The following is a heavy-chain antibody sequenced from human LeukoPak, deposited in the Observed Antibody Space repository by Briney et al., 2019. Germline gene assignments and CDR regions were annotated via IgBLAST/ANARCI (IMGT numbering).Heavy chain of an antibody. CDR2: IIPIFGTA. J-gene: IGHJ5*02. CDR1: GGTFSSYA. CDR3: ARGRFLEWLLLGWFDP. Sequence: SVKVSCKASGGTFSSYAISWVRQAPGQGLEWMGGIIPIFGTANCAQKFQGRVTITTDESTSTAYMELSSLRSEDTAVYYCARGRFLEWLLLGWFDPWGQGTLVTVSS. V-gene: IGHV1-69*05. D-gene: IGHD3-3*01.